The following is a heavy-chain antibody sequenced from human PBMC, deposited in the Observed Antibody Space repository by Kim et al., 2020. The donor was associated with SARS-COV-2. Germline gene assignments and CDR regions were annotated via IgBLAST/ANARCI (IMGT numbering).Heavy chain of an antibody. Sequence: GGSLRLSCAASGFTFSSYGMHWVRQAPGKGLEWVAIIWYDGSKKYYVDSEKGRFTISRDNSKNTLYLQMNSLRSEDTAVYYCANGGSSSSWAHLYWGQGTLVTVSS. V-gene: IGHV3-33*06. CDR3: ANGGSSSSWAHLY. CDR2: IWYDGSKK. CDR1: GFTFSSYG. J-gene: IGHJ4*02. D-gene: IGHD2-2*01.